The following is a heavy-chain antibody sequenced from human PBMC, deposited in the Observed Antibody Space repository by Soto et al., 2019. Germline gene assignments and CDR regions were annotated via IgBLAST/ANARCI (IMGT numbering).Heavy chain of an antibody. V-gene: IGHV4-61*01. Sequence: SETLSRTCSVSGGSVNSFYYWSWIRQPPGKGLEWLAYIYHTGSTNYQPSLKSRVTISLDTSKNQFSLKLNSVTAADTAVYYCARWGVAMDVWGQGTTVTVSS. CDR2: IYHTGST. J-gene: IGHJ6*02. CDR1: GGSVNSFYY. D-gene: IGHD3-16*01. CDR3: ARWGVAMDV.